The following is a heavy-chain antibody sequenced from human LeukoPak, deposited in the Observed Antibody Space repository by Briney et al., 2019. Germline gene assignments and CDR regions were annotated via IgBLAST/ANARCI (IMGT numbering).Heavy chain of an antibody. V-gene: IGHV1-2*02. CDR1: GYTFTDYY. CDR2: INPNSGGT. Sequence: ASVKVSCKASGYTFTDYYMHCVPHAPGQGLEWVGCINPNSGGTNYAQKLQGRVTMPRDTPISTGYMERGRLRSDDTAVCYCARVVLSGFNWFDPWGQGTLVTVSS. CDR3: ARVVLSGFNWFDP. D-gene: IGHD3-10*01. J-gene: IGHJ5*02.